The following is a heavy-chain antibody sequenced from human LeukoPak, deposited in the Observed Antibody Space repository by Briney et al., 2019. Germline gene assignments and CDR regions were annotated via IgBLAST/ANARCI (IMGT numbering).Heavy chain of an antibody. D-gene: IGHD3-22*01. Sequence: PSETLSLTCTVSGGSISSSSYYWSWIRQSPGKGLEWIGYIYYSGTTKYNPSLKSRVSVSVDTSKNQFSLKLSSVTAADTAVYYCARTLSSGYPDYFYYMDVWGKGTTVTISS. CDR1: GGSISSSSYY. CDR3: ARTLSSGYPDYFYYMDV. V-gene: IGHV4-61*01. CDR2: IYYSGTT. J-gene: IGHJ6*03.